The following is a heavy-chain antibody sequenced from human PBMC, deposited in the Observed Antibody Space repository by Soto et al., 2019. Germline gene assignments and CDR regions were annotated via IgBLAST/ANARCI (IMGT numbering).Heavy chain of an antibody. Sequence: QLQLQESGPGLVKPSETLSLTCSVSGGSISSTGHYWGWIRQPPGKGPEWVGNIYYAVSTYYNPYLKSRVTIAVDTSKNHFSLALTSVTTADTAVYYCARLMGVVTVDYWGQGALVTVSS. CDR3: ARLMGVVTVDY. J-gene: IGHJ4*02. CDR2: IYYAVST. CDR1: GGSISSTGHY. D-gene: IGHD2-21*02. V-gene: IGHV4-39*02.